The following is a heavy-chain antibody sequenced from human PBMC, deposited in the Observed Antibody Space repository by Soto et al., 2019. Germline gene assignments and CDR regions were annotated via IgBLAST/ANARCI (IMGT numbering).Heavy chain of an antibody. J-gene: IGHJ6*02. V-gene: IGHV3-30-3*01. D-gene: IGHD6-13*01. CDR1: GFTFSSYA. CDR3: ARDLGSSWNYYYYGMDV. CDR2: ISYDGSNK. Sequence: GGSLRLSCAAAGFTFSSYAMHWVRQAPGKGLEWVAVISYDGSNKYYADSVKGRFTISRDNSKNTLYLQMNSLRAEDTAVYYCARDLGSSWNYYYYGMDVWGQGTTVTVSS.